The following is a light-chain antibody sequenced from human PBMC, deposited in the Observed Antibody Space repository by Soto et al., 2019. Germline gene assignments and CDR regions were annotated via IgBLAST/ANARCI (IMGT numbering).Light chain of an antibody. CDR2: GAS. CDR3: QQYNYWPRT. V-gene: IGKV3-15*01. J-gene: IGKJ1*01. CDR1: QSVSSN. Sequence: EIVMTQSPATLSGSPGERATLSCRASQSVSSNLAWYQQKPGQAPRLLIYGASTRANGIPARVSGSGSGTAISLTISSLQSADFAVYYCQQYNYWPRTFGQGTKVDIK.